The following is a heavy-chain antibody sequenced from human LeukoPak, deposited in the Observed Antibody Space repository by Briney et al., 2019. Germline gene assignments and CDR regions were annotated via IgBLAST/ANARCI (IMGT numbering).Heavy chain of an antibody. CDR2: VSSSSSTI. V-gene: IGHV3-48*01. CDR3: ARGGIQLWENYYYGMDV. Sequence: PGGSLRLSCAASGFTFSSYRMNWVRQAPGKGLEWVSYVSSSSSTIYYADSVKGRFTISRDNAKNSLYLQMNSLRAEDTAVYYCARGGIQLWENYYYGMDVWGQGTTVTVSS. D-gene: IGHD5-18*01. CDR1: GFTFSSYR. J-gene: IGHJ6*02.